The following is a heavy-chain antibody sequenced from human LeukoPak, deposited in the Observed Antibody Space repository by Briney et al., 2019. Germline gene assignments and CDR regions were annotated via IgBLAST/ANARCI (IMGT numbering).Heavy chain of an antibody. CDR3: AKWGPYCVGDYCPALDS. V-gene: IGHV3-7*01. CDR2: INQDGSKK. J-gene: IGHJ4*02. Sequence: GGSLRLSCAASGFTFSSYAMSWVRQAPGKGLEWVANINQDGSKKRYADSMKGRFTISRDNAKESLYLQLNSLRAEDTAVYYCAKWGPYCVGDYCPALDSWGPGTLVTVSS. CDR1: GFTFSSYA. D-gene: IGHD2-21*02.